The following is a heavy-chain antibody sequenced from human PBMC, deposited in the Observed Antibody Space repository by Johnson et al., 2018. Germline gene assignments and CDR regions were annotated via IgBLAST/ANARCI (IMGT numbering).Heavy chain of an antibody. CDR1: GFTFSSYA. Sequence: VQLVESGGGLVQPGGSLRLSCAASGFTFSSYAMHWVRQAPGQGLEWVAVVSLDGSNGYYADSVKGRFTISRDNSKNTLALQMNNLRSEDTAVYYCTRGDWYCDLWGRGTLVTVSS. CDR2: VSLDGSNG. V-gene: IGHV3-30*04. J-gene: IGHJ2*01. CDR3: TRGDWYCDL.